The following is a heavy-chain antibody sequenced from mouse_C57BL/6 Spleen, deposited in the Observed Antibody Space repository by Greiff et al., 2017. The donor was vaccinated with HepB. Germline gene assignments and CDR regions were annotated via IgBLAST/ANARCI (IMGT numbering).Heavy chain of an antibody. V-gene: IGHV1-22*01. CDR1: GYTFTDYN. Sequence: VQLQQSGPELVKPGASVKMSCKASGYTFTDYNMHWVKQSHGKSLEWIGYINPNNGGTSYNQKFKGKATLTVNKSSSTAYMELRSLTSEDSAVYYCARYSNIYYDYENYAMDYWGQGTSVTVSS. J-gene: IGHJ4*01. D-gene: IGHD2-4*01. CDR3: ARYSNIYYDYENYAMDY. CDR2: INPNNGGT.